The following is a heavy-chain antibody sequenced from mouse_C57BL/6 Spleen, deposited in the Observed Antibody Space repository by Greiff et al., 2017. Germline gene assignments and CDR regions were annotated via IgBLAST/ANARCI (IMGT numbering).Heavy chain of an antibody. Sequence: EVQLVESGGGLVQPGGSLSLSCAASGFTFTDYYMSWVRQPPGKALEWLGFIRNKANGYTTEYSASVKGRFTISRDNSQSILYLQMNALRAEDSATYYCARYRGSSYYAMDYWGQGTSVTVSS. CDR3: ARYRGSSYYAMDY. CDR2: IRNKANGYTT. CDR1: GFTFTDYY. J-gene: IGHJ4*01. V-gene: IGHV7-3*01. D-gene: IGHD1-1*01.